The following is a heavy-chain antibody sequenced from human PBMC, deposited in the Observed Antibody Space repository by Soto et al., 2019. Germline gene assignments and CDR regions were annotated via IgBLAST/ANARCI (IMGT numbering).Heavy chain of an antibody. J-gene: IGHJ1*01. Sequence: ASVKVSCKASGYTFTSYYMHWVRQAPGQGLEWMGIINPSGGSTSYAQKFQGRVTVTRDTSTSTVYMELSSLRSEDTAVYYCARGRDYGDFFNDEYFQHWGQGPLVTVSS. CDR2: INPSGGST. CDR1: GYTFTSYY. CDR3: ARGRDYGDFFNDEYFQH. V-gene: IGHV1-46*03. D-gene: IGHD4-17*01.